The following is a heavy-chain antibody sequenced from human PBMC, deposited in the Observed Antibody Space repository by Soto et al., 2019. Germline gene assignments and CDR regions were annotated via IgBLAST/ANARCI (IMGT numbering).Heavy chain of an antibody. CDR1: GFTFSSYG. D-gene: IGHD5-18*01. J-gene: IGHJ6*02. V-gene: IGHV3-33*01. CDR2: IWYDGSNK. Sequence: QVQLVESGGGVVQPGRSLRLSCAASGFTFSSYGMHWVRQAPGKGLEWVAVIWYDGSNKYYADSVKGRFTISRDNSXXTXYLXMNSLRAEDTAVYYCARGGYVDTAMADYYYYGMDVWGQGNTVTVSS. CDR3: ARGGYVDTAMADYYYYGMDV.